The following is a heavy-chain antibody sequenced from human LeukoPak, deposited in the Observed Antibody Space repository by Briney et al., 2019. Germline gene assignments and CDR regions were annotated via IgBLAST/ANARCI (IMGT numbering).Heavy chain of an antibody. J-gene: IGHJ4*02. CDR1: GFTVSSNY. CDR3: ARVTTGRFDY. Sequence: GGSLRLSCAASGFTVSSNYMSWVRQAPGKGLEWVSIIYSGGSTYYADSVKGRFTISRDNSKNTLYLQMNSLRAEDTAVYYCARVTTGRFDYWGQGTLVTVSS. V-gene: IGHV3-66*01. D-gene: IGHD1-1*01. CDR2: IYSGGST.